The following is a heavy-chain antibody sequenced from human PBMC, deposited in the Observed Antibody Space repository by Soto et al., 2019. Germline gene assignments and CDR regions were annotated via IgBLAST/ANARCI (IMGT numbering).Heavy chain of an antibody. CDR2: ISGSGSNT. J-gene: IGHJ3*01. D-gene: IGHD4-17*01. CDR1: GFTFSSYA. CDR3: AKLQMGDYLRGGFAA. Sequence: GGSLRLSCAASGFTFSSYAMNWVRQAPGKGLEWVSAISGSGSNTYHADSVKGRFTISRDNSKNTLYLQMNSLRAEDTAVYYCAKLQMGDYLRGGFAAWGQGTMVTVSS. V-gene: IGHV3-23*01.